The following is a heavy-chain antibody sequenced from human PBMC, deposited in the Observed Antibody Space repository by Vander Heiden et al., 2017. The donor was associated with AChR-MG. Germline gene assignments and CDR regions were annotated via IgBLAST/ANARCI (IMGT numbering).Heavy chain of an antibody. Sequence: QLVQSGAEVKEPGEALRIDSKGSGDCVTSYGSGWVRQMHGQGLEWMSRISPGDSYTTYSPSVQGHVTISADKSISTPYLQWSSLKASDTAMYSCARMGRSSSLLVLPDNWFDSWGQGTLVTVSS. J-gene: IGHJ5*01. V-gene: IGHV5-10-1*03. D-gene: IGHD6-13*01. CDR3: ARMGRSSSLLVLPDNWFDS. CDR2: ISPGDSYT. CDR1: GDCVTSYG.